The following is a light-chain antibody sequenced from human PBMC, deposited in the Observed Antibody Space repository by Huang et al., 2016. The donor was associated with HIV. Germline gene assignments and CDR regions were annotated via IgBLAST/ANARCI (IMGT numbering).Light chain of an antibody. CDR2: DAS. V-gene: IGKV3-11*01. J-gene: IGKJ4*01. Sequence: EIVLTQSPVTLSLSPGERATLSCRASQSVSSYLACYQQKPGQAPRLLIYDASNRATGIPARFSGSGSGTDFTLTISSLEPEDCAVYYCQQRSSWLTFGGGTAVEI. CDR1: QSVSSY. CDR3: QQRSSWLT.